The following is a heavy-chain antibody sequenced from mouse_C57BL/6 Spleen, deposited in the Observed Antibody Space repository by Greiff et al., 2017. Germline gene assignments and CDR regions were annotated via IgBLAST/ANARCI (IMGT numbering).Heavy chain of an antibody. Sequence: EVKLVESGESLVKPGGSLKLSCAASGFTFSSYAMSWVRQTPEKRLEWVAYISSGGDYIYYADTVKGRFTISRDNARNTQYLQMSSLKSEDTAMYYCTRDSPPYWYFDVWGTGTTVTVSS. J-gene: IGHJ1*03. V-gene: IGHV5-9-1*02. CDR1: GFTFSSYA. CDR3: TRDSPPYWYFDV. D-gene: IGHD2-12*01. CDR2: ISSGGDYI.